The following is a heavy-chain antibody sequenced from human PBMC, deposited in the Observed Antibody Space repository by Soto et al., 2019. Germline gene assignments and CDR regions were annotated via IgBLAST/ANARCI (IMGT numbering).Heavy chain of an antibody. CDR2: IWYDGSNI. J-gene: IGHJ3*02. CDR1: GVTFSSYV. Sequence: GGSLRRSCAASGVTFSSYVMHWVRQAPGKGLEWVAVIWYDGSNIYYADSVKGRFTISRDNSKNTLYLQMNSLRAEDTAVYYCAKAPHSRWPDAFDIWGQGTMVTVSS. D-gene: IGHD2-15*01. V-gene: IGHV3-33*06. CDR3: AKAPHSRWPDAFDI.